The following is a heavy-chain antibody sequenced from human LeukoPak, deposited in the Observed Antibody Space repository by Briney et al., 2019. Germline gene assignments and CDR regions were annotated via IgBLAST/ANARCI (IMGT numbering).Heavy chain of an antibody. Sequence: SETLSLTCTVSGGSISSYYWSWIRQPAGKGLEWIGRIYTSGSTNYNPSLKSRVTMSVDTSKNQFSLKLSSVTAADTAVYYCARDSRYCSSTSCYRSFDYWGQGTLVTVSS. CDR1: GGSISSYY. CDR2: IYTSGST. J-gene: IGHJ4*02. V-gene: IGHV4-4*07. CDR3: ARDSRYCSSTSCYRSFDY. D-gene: IGHD2-2*02.